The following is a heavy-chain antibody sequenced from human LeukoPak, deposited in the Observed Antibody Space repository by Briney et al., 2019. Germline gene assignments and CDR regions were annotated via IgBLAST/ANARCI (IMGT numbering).Heavy chain of an antibody. D-gene: IGHD3-22*01. J-gene: IGHJ4*02. CDR2: INPSGGST. CDR1: GYTFTSYY. V-gene: IGHV1-46*01. CDR3: ARGFDPYYDSSGYYYVGY. Sequence: ASVKVSCKXSGYTFTSYYIHWVRQAPRQGLEWMGIINPSGGSTTYAQKFQDRLTMTSDTSTSAVYMELSSLRSEDTAVYYCARGFDPYYDSSGYYYVGYWGQGTLVTVSS.